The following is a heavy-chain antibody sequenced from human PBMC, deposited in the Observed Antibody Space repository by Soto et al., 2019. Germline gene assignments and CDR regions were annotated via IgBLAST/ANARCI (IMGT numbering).Heavy chain of an antibody. CDR1: GFHFSNSW. D-gene: IGHD4-4*01. CDR3: ATGHYSNTL. Sequence: VQLVASGGGLVQPGGSLRLSCATSGFHFSNSWMSWFRQAPGRGLEWVTNMNHDGSEQYYVDSAKGRFTISRDNAQDSLYLQMSSLRPEDTAVYYCATGHYSNTLGGQGTLVTVSS. V-gene: IGHV3-7*01. J-gene: IGHJ4*02. CDR2: MNHDGSEQ.